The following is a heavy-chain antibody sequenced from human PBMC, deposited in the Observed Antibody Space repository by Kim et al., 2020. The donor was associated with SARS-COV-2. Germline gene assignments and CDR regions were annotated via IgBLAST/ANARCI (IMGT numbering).Heavy chain of an antibody. CDR1: GFTFSGSA. V-gene: IGHV3-73*01. D-gene: IGHD3-16*02. Sequence: GGSLRLSCAASGFTFSGSAMHWVRQASGKGLEWVGRIRSKANSYATAYAASVKGRFTISRDDSKNTAYLQMNSLKTEDTAVYYCFTFGGVIVMVYWGQGTLVTVSS. J-gene: IGHJ4*02. CDR3: FTFGGVIVMVY. CDR2: IRSKANSYAT.